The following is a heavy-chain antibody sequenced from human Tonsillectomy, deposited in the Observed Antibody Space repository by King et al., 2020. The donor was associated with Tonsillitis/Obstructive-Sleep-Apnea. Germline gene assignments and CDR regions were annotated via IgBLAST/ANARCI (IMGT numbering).Heavy chain of an antibody. CDR2: ISYAGRT. Sequence: VQLQESDPGLVKPSGTLSLTCAVSGDSLSTNYWWTWVRQPPGKGLEWIGEISYAGRTDYNPSLKGRVTISLDKARHEFSLQLSAVTAADTAMYYCASALFGKRGFNYWGQGTRVTVSS. CDR3: ASALFGKRGFNY. V-gene: IGHV4-4*02. CDR1: GDSLSTNYW. J-gene: IGHJ4*02. D-gene: IGHD3-3*01.